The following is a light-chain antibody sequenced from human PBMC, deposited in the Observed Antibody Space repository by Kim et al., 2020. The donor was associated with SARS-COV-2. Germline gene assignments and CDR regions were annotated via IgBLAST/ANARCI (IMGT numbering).Light chain of an antibody. Sequence: ASISCRSSQSLLHSNGYNYLDWDLQKPGQSPQLLIYLGSNRASGVPDRFSGSGSGTDFTLKISRVEAEDVGVYYCMQALQTPPFTFGPGTKVDIK. J-gene: IGKJ3*01. V-gene: IGKV2-28*01. CDR3: MQALQTPPFT. CDR2: LGS. CDR1: QSLLHSNGYNY.